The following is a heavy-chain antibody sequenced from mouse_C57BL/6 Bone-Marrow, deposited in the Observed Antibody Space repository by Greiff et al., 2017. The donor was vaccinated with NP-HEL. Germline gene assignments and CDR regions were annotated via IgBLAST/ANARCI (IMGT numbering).Heavy chain of an antibody. CDR1: GYTFTSYW. D-gene: IGHD4-1*02. J-gene: IGHJ4*01. V-gene: IGHV1-7*01. CDR3: ARYRASTGTRAMDY. CDR2: INPSSGYP. Sequence: VQLVESGAELAKPGASVKLSCKASGYTFTSYWMHSVKQRPGQGLEWIGYINPSSGYPKYNQKFKDKATLTADKSASTAYMQLSSLTYEDSAVYYCARYRASTGTRAMDYGGQGTSVTVSS.